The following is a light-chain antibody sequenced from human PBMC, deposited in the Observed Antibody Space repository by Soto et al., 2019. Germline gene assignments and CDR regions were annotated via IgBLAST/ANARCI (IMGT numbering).Light chain of an antibody. CDR2: SNN. V-gene: IGLV1-44*01. CDR1: SSNIGSNT. Sequence: QSVLTQPPSASGTPGQRVTISCSGSSSNIGSNTVNWYQQLPGTAPKLLIYSNNHRTSGVPDRLSGSKSGTSASLAIIGLQSEDEADYYCAACDVSLNFCDDFGPGTKLPV. CDR3: AACDVSLNFCDD. J-gene: IGLJ1*01.